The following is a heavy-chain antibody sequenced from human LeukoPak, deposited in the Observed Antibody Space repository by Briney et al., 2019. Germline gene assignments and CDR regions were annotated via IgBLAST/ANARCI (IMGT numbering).Heavy chain of an antibody. D-gene: IGHD2-15*01. J-gene: IGHJ5*02. CDR1: GGSFSGYY. CDR3: ARGRVYCSGGSCYPRVYNWFDP. CDR2: INHSGST. V-gene: IGHV4-34*01. Sequence: PSETLSLTCAVYGGSFSGYYWSWIRQPPGKGLEWIGEINHSGSTNYNPSLKSRVTISVDTSKNQFSLKLSSVTAADTAVYYCARGRVYCSGGSCYPRVYNWFDPWGQGTLVTVSS.